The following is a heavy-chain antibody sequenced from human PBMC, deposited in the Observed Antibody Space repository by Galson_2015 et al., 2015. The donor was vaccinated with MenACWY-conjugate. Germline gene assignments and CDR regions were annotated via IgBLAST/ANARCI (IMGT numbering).Heavy chain of an antibody. Sequence: SLRLSCAASGFTFSDYSMNWVRQAPGKGLEWVSFISTSTTTIYYVDSVRGRFTISRDNAKNSLYLQMTSLRDEDTAVYYCARDLGAYCSSTSCYDYTMDVWGQGTTITVSS. CDR1: GFTFSDYS. V-gene: IGHV3-48*02. J-gene: IGHJ6*02. D-gene: IGHD2-2*01. CDR3: ARDLGAYCSSTSCYDYTMDV. CDR2: ISTSTTTI.